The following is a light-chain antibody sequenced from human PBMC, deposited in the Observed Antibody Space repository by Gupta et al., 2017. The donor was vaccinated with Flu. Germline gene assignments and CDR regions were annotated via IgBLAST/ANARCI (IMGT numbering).Light chain of an antibody. V-gene: IGLV1-44*01. CDR1: SSNIGINT. J-gene: IGLJ3*02. CDR2: SDN. CDR3: ATWDGSLDGAV. Sequence: QSVLTQPPSASGTPGQRVTISCSGSSSNIGINTVNWYQQLPGAAPKLLIFSDNQRPSRVPDRFSGSKSGTSASLAISGLQSEDEADDYCATWDGSLDGAVFGGGTKLTVL.